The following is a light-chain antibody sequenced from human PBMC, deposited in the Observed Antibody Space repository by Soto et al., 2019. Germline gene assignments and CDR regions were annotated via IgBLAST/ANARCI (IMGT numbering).Light chain of an antibody. CDR2: EVS. J-gene: IGLJ2*01. V-gene: IGLV2-8*01. CDR1: ISDVGGYNY. Sequence: QSALTQPPSASGSPGQSVTISCTGTISDVGGYNYVSWYQQHPGKDPKLMSYEVSQRPSGVPDRFSGSKSGNTASLTVSGLQAEDEADYYCRSYAGSNIGLGGGTKVTVL. CDR3: RSYAGSNIG.